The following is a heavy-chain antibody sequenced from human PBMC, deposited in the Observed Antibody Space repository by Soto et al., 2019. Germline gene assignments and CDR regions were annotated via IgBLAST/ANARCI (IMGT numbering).Heavy chain of an antibody. Sequence: ASVKVACKTSGATFSSYAITWVRQAPGQGLEYMGWVSPENRNAGYAPQFRGRVSMTADTSINTVYLELITLTYEDTAVYYCEVTTGYWGQGTMVTVSS. CDR3: EVTTGY. J-gene: IGHJ4*02. V-gene: IGHV1-8*02. CDR2: VSPENRNA. D-gene: IGHD4-17*01. CDR1: GATFSSYA.